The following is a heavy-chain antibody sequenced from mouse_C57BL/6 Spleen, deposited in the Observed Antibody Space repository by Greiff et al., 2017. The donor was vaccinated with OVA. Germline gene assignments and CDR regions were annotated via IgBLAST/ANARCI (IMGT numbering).Heavy chain of an antibody. CDR2: INPNNGGT. D-gene: IGHD1-1*01. V-gene: IGHV1-26*01. CDR3: ARYYGTLYYLDY. Sequence: EVQLQQSGPELVKPGASVKISCKASGYTFTDYYMNWVKQSHGKSLEWIGDINPNNGGTSYNQKFKGKATLTVDKSSSTAYMELRSLTSEDSAVYYCARYYGTLYYLDYWGQGTTLTVSS. J-gene: IGHJ2*01. CDR1: GYTFTDYY.